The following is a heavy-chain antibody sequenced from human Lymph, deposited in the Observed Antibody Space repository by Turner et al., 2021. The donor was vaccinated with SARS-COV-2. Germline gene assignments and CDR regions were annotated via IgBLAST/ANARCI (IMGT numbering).Heavy chain of an antibody. CDR1: GFTFSTYA. J-gene: IGHJ6*02. Sequence: QVQLVESGGGVVQHGRSLKLSCAASGFTFSTYAIHWFRQAAGKGREWVAVISYDGSNKYYADSVKGRFTISRDNSKNTLYLQMNSLRAEDTAVYYCARYGSGGYFYYGLDVWGQGTTVTVSS. D-gene: IGHD3-10*01. CDR2: ISYDGSNK. CDR3: ARYGSGGYFYYGLDV. V-gene: IGHV3-30*01.